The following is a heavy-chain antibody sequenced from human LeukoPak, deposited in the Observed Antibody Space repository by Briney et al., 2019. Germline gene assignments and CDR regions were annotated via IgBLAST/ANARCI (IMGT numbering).Heavy chain of an antibody. V-gene: IGHV3-33*01. J-gene: IGHJ4*02. Sequence: GGSLRLSCAASGFTFSSYGMHWVRRAPGKGLEWVALIWYDGNNKYYADSVKGRFTISRDNSKNTLYLQLNSLRAEDTAVYYCARQHCSGGDCYFFDWGQGTLVTVSS. CDR1: GFTFSSYG. CDR2: IWYDGNNK. CDR3: ARQHCSGGDCYFFD. D-gene: IGHD2-15*01.